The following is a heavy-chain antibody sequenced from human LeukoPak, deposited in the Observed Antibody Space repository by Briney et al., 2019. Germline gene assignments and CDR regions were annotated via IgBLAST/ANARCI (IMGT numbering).Heavy chain of an antibody. D-gene: IGHD4-17*01. V-gene: IGHV4-59*11. Sequence: SGTLSLTSAVSDDSFSSHYWTWIRQPPGKGLEWIGYISYIGSTNYNPSLKSRVTISIDTSRNQFSLRLSSVTAADTAVYYCARDLVTVTKGFDIWGQGTMVSVSS. CDR2: ISYIGST. CDR1: DDSFSSHY. J-gene: IGHJ3*02. CDR3: ARDLVTVTKGFDI.